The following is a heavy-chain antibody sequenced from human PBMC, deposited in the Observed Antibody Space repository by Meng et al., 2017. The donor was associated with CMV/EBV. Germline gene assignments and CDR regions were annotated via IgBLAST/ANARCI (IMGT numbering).Heavy chain of an antibody. CDR1: GFTFSSYS. D-gene: IGHD3-3*01. J-gene: IGHJ6*02. CDR2: ISSSSSTI. CDR3: ARGKKSYDFWREDYYYGMDV. Sequence: LKISCAASGFTFSSYSMNWVRQAPGKGLEWVSYISSSSSTIYYADSEKGRFTISRDNAKNSLYLQMNGLRAEDTAVYYCARGKKSYDFWREDYYYGMDVWGQGTTVTVSS. V-gene: IGHV3-48*04.